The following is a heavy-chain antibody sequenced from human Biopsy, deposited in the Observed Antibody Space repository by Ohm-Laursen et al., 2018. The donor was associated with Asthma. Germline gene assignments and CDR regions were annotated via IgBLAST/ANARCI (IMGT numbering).Heavy chain of an antibody. CDR3: ARAVDYSHYYGIDV. D-gene: IGHD3-10*01. Sequence: ASVKVSCNTSGYTFNSAGITWVRQAPGQGLEWMGWISVYNGNTKVAQKLQDRVTMITDTSTSTAYMELRSLRSDDTAVYFCARAVDYSHYYGIDVWGQGPTVPVS. V-gene: IGHV1-18*01. CDR1: GYTFNSAG. CDR2: ISVYNGNT. J-gene: IGHJ6*02.